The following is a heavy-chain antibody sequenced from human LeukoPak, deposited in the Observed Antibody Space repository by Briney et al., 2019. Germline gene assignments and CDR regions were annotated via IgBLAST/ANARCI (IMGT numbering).Heavy chain of an antibody. CDR3: ARGWFGEINDAFDI. J-gene: IGHJ3*02. V-gene: IGHV3-48*04. Sequence: PGGSLRLSCAASGFTFSSYSMNWVRQAPGKGLEWVSYISSSSSTIYYADSVKGRFTISRDNAKNSLYLQMNSLRAEDTAVYYCARGWFGEINDAFDIWGQGTMVTVSS. CDR2: ISSSSSTI. CDR1: GFTFSSYS. D-gene: IGHD3-10*01.